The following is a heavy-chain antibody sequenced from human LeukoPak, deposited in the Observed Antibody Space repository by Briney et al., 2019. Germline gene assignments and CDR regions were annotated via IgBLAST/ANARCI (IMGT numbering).Heavy chain of an antibody. CDR1: GGSISSGDYY. V-gene: IGHV4-39*01. CDR3: ARKGHDAFDI. CDR2: IYYSGSN. Sequence: SETLSLTCTVSGGSISSGDYYWSWIRQPPGKGLEWIGNIYYSGSNYYNPSLKSRVTISVDTSRNQFSLKLSSLTAADTAVYYCARKGHDAFDIWGQGTVITVSS. J-gene: IGHJ3*02.